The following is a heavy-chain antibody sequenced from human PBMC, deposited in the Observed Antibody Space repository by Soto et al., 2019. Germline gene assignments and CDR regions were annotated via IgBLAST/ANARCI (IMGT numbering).Heavy chain of an antibody. CDR2: IFHTGSA. CDR3: AKHIAVSGTRGFDH. J-gene: IGHJ4*02. D-gene: IGHD2-21*01. V-gene: IGHV4-4*02. Sequence: QVQLQESGPGLMKPSGTLSLTCAVSGGSITSNWWRWVRQPPGKGREWIAEIFHTGSANYNPSLMGLLTISMDQSRNHLCLSLNSVPAADPAVYYCAKHIAVSGTRGFDHWGQGTLVTVSS. CDR1: GGSITSNW.